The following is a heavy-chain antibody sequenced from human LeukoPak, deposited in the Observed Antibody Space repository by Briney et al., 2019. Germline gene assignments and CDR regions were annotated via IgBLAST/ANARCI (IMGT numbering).Heavy chain of an antibody. V-gene: IGHV3-7*01. D-gene: IGHD3-22*01. CDR2: IKQDGSEK. J-gene: IGHJ4*02. Sequence: GGSLRLSCAASGFTFSSYWMSWVRQAPGKGLEWVANIKQDGSEKYYVDSVKGRFTISRDNAKNSLYLQMNSLRAEDTAVYYCARDLPLYYYDSSGYYMGWGQGTLVTVSS. CDR3: ARDLPLYYYDSSGYYMG. CDR1: GFTFSSYW.